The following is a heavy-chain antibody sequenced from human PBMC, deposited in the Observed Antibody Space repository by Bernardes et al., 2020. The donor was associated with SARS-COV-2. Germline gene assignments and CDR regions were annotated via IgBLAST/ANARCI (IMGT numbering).Heavy chain of an antibody. D-gene: IGHD1-26*01. CDR2: IWYDGSNK. Sequence: GGSLRLSCAASGFTFSSYGMHWVRQAPGKGLEWVAVIWYDGSNKYYADSVKGRFTISRDNSKNTLYLQMNSLRAEDTAVYYCAREVSGGSYIDYWGQGTLVTVSS. J-gene: IGHJ4*02. V-gene: IGHV3-33*08. CDR3: AREVSGGSYIDY. CDR1: GFTFSSYG.